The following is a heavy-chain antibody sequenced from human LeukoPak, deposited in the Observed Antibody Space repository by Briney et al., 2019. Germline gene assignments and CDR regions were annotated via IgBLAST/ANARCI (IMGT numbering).Heavy chain of an antibody. CDR3: ASDGGVGNFDY. J-gene: IGHJ4*02. Sequence: GESLKISCAASGFTFSSYSMNWVRQAPGKGLEWVSYISSSSSTIYYADSVKGRFTISRDNAKNSLYLQMNSLGDEDTAVYYCASDGGVGNFDYWGQGTLVTVSS. CDR1: GFTFSSYS. V-gene: IGHV3-48*02. D-gene: IGHD3-16*01. CDR2: ISSSSSTI.